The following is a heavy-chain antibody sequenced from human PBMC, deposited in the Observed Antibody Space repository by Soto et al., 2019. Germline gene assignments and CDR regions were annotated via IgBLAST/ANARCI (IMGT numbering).Heavy chain of an antibody. CDR1: GFTFSSYS. Sequence: EVQLVESGGGLVQPGGSLRLSCAASGFTFSSYSMNWVRQAPGKGLEWVSYISSSSSTIYYADSVKGRFTISRDNAKNSLYLQMNSLRDEDTAVYYCARGAYYYFYGGMDVWGQGTTVTVSS. J-gene: IGHJ6*02. D-gene: IGHD3-3*01. CDR2: ISSSSSTI. V-gene: IGHV3-48*02. CDR3: ARGAYYYFYGGMDV.